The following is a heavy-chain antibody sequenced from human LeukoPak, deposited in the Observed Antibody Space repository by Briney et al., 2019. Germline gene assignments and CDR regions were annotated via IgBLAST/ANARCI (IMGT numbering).Heavy chain of an antibody. CDR1: GYTFTSYG. Sequence: GASVKVSCKASGYTFTSYGISWVRQAPGQGLEWMGWISAYNGNTNYAQKLQGRVTMTTDTSTSTAYMELRSLRSDDTAVYYCAREWGRQLWSQVDYWGQGTLVTVSS. J-gene: IGHJ4*02. D-gene: IGHD5-18*01. CDR2: ISAYNGNT. CDR3: AREWGRQLWSQVDY. V-gene: IGHV1-18*04.